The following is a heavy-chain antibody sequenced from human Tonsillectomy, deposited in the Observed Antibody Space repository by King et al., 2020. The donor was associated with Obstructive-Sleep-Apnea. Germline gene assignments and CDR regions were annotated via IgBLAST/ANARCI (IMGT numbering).Heavy chain of an antibody. CDR2: IHYSGST. V-gene: IGHV4-31*03. J-gene: IGHJ5*02. D-gene: IGHD1-26*01. CDR3: ARDVGTGSYGWFDP. Sequence: PLQESGPGLVKPSQTLSLTCTVSGGSISSGGYYWSWIRQHPGKGLEWIGYIHYSGSTNYNPSLKSRVTISVDTSKNQFSLKLSSVTAADTAVYYCARDVGTGSYGWFDPWGQGTLVTVSS. CDR1: GGSISSGGYY.